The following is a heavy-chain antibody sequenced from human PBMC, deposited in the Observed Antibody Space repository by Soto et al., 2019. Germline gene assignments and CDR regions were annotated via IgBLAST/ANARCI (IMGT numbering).Heavy chain of an antibody. Sequence: PSETLSLTCAISVGSISSSSFYWDWIRQPPGKGLEWIGSIYYSGSTYYNPSLKSRVTISVDTSKNQFSLKLSSVTAADTAVYYCARHGQTYSLVGFDPWGQGTLVTVSS. CDR2: IYYSGST. V-gene: IGHV4-39*01. CDR3: ARHGQTYSLVGFDP. CDR1: VGSISSSSFY. J-gene: IGHJ5*02. D-gene: IGHD2-21*01.